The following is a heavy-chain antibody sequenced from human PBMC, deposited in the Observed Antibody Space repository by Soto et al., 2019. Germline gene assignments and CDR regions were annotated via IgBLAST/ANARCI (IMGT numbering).Heavy chain of an antibody. CDR3: ARSSDYGDYGSAFDI. J-gene: IGHJ3*02. V-gene: IGHV1-46*01. D-gene: IGHD4-17*01. Sequence: APVRVSCKASGYPFTSYYMHWVRQAPGQGLEWMGIINPSGGSTSYAQKFQGRVTMSRNTSRSAVYVERRRMGSDNAAVYYCARSSDYGDYGSAFDIWGQGTMVTVSS. CDR2: INPSGGST. CDR1: GYPFTSYY.